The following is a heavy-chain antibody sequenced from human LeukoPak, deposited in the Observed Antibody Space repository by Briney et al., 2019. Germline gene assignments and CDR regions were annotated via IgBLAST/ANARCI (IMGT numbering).Heavy chain of an antibody. J-gene: IGHJ4*02. V-gene: IGHV3-66*01. CDR1: GFTFSSYA. CDR3: ARGTLPDY. CDR2: IYSGGST. Sequence: GGSLRLSCAASGFTFSSYAMSWVRQAPGKGLEWVSVIYSGGSTYYADSVKGRFTISRDNSKNTLYLQMNSLRAEDTAVYYCARGTLPDYWGQGTLDTVSS. D-gene: IGHD3/OR15-3a*01.